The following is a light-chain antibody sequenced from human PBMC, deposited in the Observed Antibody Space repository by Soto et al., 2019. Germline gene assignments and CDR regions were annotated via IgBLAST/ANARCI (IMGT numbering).Light chain of an antibody. J-gene: IGLJ2*01. CDR2: EVS. Sequence: QSALTQPPSASGSPGQSVTISCTGTSSDVGGYKYVSWYQQHPGKAPKLMIYEVSKRPSGVPDRFSGSKSGNTASLTVSGLQAEDEGDYYCSSYAGSNNLVFGGGTQLTVL. CDR1: SSDVGGYKY. CDR3: SSYAGSNNLV. V-gene: IGLV2-8*01.